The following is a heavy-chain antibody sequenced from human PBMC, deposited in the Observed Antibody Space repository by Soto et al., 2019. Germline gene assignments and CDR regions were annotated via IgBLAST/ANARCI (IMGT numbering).Heavy chain of an antibody. V-gene: IGHV1-69*02. CDR3: TTRLGGGGARHFDL. CDR2: IIPILGIA. CDR1: GGTFSSYT. D-gene: IGHD3-16*01. Sequence: QVQLVQSGAEVKKPGSSVKVSCKASGGTFSSYTISWVRQAPGQGLEWMGRIIPILGIANYAQKFQGRVTITADKSTSPADMGGGSLRSVGTAVYYGTTRLGGGGARHFDLWGRGTLVTVSS. J-gene: IGHJ2*01.